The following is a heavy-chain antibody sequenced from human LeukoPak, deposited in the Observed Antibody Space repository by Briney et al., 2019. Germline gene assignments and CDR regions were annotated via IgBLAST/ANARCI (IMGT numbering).Heavy chain of an antibody. CDR2: IYYSGST. J-gene: IGHJ4*02. D-gene: IGHD3-10*01. V-gene: IGHV4-59*01. Sequence: SETLSLTCTVSGGSIGSYYWSWIRQPPGKGLEWIGYIYYSGSTKRNPSLKSRVTISVDTSKNQFSLKLSSVTAADTAVYYCARERYYYGSGSYHDYWGQGTLVTVSS. CDR3: ARERYYYGSGSYHDY. CDR1: GGSIGSYY.